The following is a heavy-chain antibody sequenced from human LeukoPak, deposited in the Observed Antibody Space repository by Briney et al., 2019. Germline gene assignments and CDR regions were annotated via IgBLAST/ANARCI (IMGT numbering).Heavy chain of an antibody. Sequence: PGGSLRLSCAASGFTFTSYAMSWVRQAPGKGLEWVSAISGSGGSTYYADSVKGRFTISRDNSKNTLYLQMNSLRAEDTAVYYCAKDSMADSLPLDYWGQGTLVTVSS. CDR2: ISGSGGST. D-gene: IGHD2/OR15-2a*01. V-gene: IGHV3-23*01. CDR1: GFTFTSYA. CDR3: AKDSMADSLPLDY. J-gene: IGHJ4*02.